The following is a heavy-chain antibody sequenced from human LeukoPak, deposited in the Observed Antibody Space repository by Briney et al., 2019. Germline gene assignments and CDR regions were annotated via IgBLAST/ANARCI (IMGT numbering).Heavy chain of an antibody. CDR1: GFTFSTYS. J-gene: IGHJ6*02. D-gene: IGHD5-18*01. CDR3: ARDLDTYYGMDV. CDR2: ISSRSSTI. Sequence: GGSVRLSCAASGFTFSTYSMNWVRQAPGKGLECVSYISSRSSTIYYVDSVKGRFTISRDNAKNSLYLQMNSLRAEDTAVYYCARDLDTYYGMDVWGQGTTVTVSS. V-gene: IGHV3-48*01.